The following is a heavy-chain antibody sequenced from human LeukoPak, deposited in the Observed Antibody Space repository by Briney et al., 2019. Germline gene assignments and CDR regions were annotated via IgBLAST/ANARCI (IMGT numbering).Heavy chain of an antibody. V-gene: IGHV4-39*01. J-gene: IGHJ4*02. CDR1: DDSISSSSYY. CDR3: ARRPLTIYGTSVSMNCFDS. CDR2: IYYSGRT. D-gene: IGHD3-9*01. Sequence: SENLSLTCTVSDDSISSSSYYRGWIRQPPGKVVEWIRSIYYSGRTYYNPCLKSRVSISVDTSKNQFSMKLSSVTAADTAVYYCARRPLTIYGTSVSMNCFDSWGQGTLVTVSS.